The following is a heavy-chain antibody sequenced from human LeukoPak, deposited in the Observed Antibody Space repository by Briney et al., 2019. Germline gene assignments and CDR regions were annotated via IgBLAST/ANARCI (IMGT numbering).Heavy chain of an antibody. CDR1: GYSISSGYY. CDR3: ARVDVECDAFDI. CDR2: IYHSGST. V-gene: IGHV4-38-2*02. J-gene: IGHJ3*02. Sequence: SGTLSLTCTVSGYSISSGYYWGWIRQPPGKGLEWIGSIYHSGSTYYNPSLKSRVTISVDTSKNQFSLKLSSVTAADTAVYYCARVDVECDAFDIWGQGTMVTVSS. D-gene: IGHD5-24*01.